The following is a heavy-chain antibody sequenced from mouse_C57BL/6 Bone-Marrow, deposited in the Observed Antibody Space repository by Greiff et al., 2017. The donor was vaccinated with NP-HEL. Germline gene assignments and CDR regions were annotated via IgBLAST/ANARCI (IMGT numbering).Heavy chain of an antibody. D-gene: IGHD1-1*01. Sequence: QVQLKQPGAELVMPGASVKLSCKASGYTFTSYWMHWVKQRPGQGLEWIGEIDPSDSYTNYNQKFKGKSTLTVDKSSSTAYMQLSSLTSEDSAVYYCARDYYGSSYADYWGQGTTLTVSS. CDR1: GYTFTSYW. CDR3: ARDYYGSSYADY. CDR2: IDPSDSYT. J-gene: IGHJ2*01. V-gene: IGHV1-69*01.